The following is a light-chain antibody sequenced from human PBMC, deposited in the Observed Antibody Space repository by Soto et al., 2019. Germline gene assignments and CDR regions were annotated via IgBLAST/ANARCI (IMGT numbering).Light chain of an antibody. CDR2: AAS. J-gene: IGKJ4*01. Sequence: DIQMTQSPSSVSASGGDRVTITCRASQGISSHLAWYQQKPGKAPKLLIFAASNLQGGVPSRFSGSGSGTDFTLTINSLQPEDFATYYCQQADSFPLTFGGGTKVEI. CDR3: QQADSFPLT. CDR1: QGISSH. V-gene: IGKV1D-12*01.